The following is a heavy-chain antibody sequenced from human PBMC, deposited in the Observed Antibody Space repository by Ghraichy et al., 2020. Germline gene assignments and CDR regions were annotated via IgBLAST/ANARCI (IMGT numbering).Heavy chain of an antibody. CDR3: AKTRPGGTVYAFDI. CDR1: GGSISSYY. V-gene: IGHV4-4*09. D-gene: IGHD3-16*01. Sequence: SETLSLTCTVSGGSISSYYWSWIRQPPGKGLEWIGYIYTSGSTNYNPSLKSRVTISVDTSKNQFSLKLSSVTAADTAVYYCAKTRPGGTVYAFDIWGQGTMVTVSS. J-gene: IGHJ3*02. CDR2: IYTSGST.